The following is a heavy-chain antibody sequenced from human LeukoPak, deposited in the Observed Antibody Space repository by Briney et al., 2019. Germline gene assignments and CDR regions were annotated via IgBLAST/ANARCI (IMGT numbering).Heavy chain of an antibody. CDR3: ARDYPGMITGVEKYFFDY. Sequence: GASVKVSCKASGYTFIDYYLQWVRQAPGQGLEWVGWINPNSGVTNYAQKFQGRVTMTRDTSISTAYMELSGLRSDDTAVYYCARDYPGMITGVEKYFFDYWGQGTLVTVSS. CDR2: INPNSGVT. J-gene: IGHJ4*02. D-gene: IGHD7-27*01. CDR1: GYTFIDYY. V-gene: IGHV1-2*02.